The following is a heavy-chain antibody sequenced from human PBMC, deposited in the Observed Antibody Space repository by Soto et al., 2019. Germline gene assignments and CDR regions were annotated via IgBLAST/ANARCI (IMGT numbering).Heavy chain of an antibody. CDR1: GGTFSSYS. CDR2: LIPMFGTT. Sequence: QVQLVQSGAEVKKPGSSVKVSCKASGGTFSSYSINWVRQAPGQGLERMGSLIPMFGTTDYAHRFQGRVTFTEDESNSTAAMEVANLTSEHTAVYCCASAEVLTFTRFYDMDVWGQGTTITVSS. CDR3: ASAEVLTFTRFYDMDV. D-gene: IGHD3-9*01. J-gene: IGHJ6*02. V-gene: IGHV1-69*18.